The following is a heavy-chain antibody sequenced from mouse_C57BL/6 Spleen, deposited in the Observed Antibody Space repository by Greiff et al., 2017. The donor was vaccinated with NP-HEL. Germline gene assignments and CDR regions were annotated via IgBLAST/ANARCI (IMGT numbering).Heavy chain of an antibody. CDR1: GFTFSDYG. CDR2: ISSGSSTI. V-gene: IGHV5-17*01. D-gene: IGHD2-2*01. Sequence: EVKLVESGGGLVKPGGSLKLSCAASGFTFSDYGMHWVRQAPEKGLEWVAYISSGSSTIYYADTVKGRFTISRDNAKNTLFLQRTSLRSEDTAMYYCARDGYDEAMDYWGQGPSVTVSS. CDR3: ARDGYDEAMDY. J-gene: IGHJ4*01.